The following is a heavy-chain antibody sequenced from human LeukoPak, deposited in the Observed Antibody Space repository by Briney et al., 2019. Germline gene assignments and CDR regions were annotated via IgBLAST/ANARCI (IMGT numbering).Heavy chain of an antibody. J-gene: IGHJ4*02. Sequence: GGSLRLSCAASGFSFSSYGMHWVRQAPGKGLEWVAIISSDGSHKYFGDFVKGRFTIYRDNSKNTVYLQMNSLRTEDTAVYYCAKDVRVEYFDSWGQGTLVTVSS. CDR3: AKDVRVEYFDS. V-gene: IGHV3-30*18. CDR1: GFSFSSYG. D-gene: IGHD2/OR15-2a*01. CDR2: ISSDGSHK.